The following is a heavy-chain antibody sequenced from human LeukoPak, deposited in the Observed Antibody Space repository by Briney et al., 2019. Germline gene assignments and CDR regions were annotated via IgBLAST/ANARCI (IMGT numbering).Heavy chain of an antibody. CDR3: VREDYGGNSVFDS. Sequence: GGSLRLSCAASRFTFSIYIMNWVRQAPGKGLEWVSFISSSGNYIYYADSVKGRFTISRDNAKNSLYLQMNSLRAEDTAAYYCVREDYGGNSVFDSWGQGTLVTVSS. CDR1: RFTFSIYI. D-gene: IGHD4-23*01. CDR2: ISSSGNYI. J-gene: IGHJ4*02. V-gene: IGHV3-21*01.